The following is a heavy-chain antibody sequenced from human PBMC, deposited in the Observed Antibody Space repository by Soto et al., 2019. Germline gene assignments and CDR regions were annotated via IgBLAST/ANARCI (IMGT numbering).Heavy chain of an antibody. CDR2: ISSSSSTI. J-gene: IGHJ4*02. V-gene: IGHV3-48*01. CDR1: GFTFRSYS. D-gene: IGHD6-19*01. Sequence: GGSLRLSCAAPGFTFRSYSMKWGRPGPGGGLEWVSYISSSSSTIYYADSVKGRFTISRDNAKNSLYLQMDSLRAEDTAVYYCARDRARIAVAGRAFDYWGQGTLVTVSS. CDR3: ARDRARIAVAGRAFDY.